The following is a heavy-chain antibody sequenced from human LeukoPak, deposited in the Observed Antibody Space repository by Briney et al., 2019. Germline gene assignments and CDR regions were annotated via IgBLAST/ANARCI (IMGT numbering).Heavy chain of an antibody. J-gene: IGHJ6*03. CDR2: IKQDGSEK. V-gene: IGHV3-7*04. D-gene: IGHD3-9*01. CDR3: ARGENSDWSVPQYYSYCMDV. Sequence: PGGSLRLSCAASGFTFSNHWMSWVRQAPGKGLEWVANIKQDGSEKYYVDSVKGRFTISRDNAKNSLYLQMNSLRAEDTAVYYCARGENSDWSVPQYYSYCMDVWGKGTTVTVSS. CDR1: GFTFSNHW.